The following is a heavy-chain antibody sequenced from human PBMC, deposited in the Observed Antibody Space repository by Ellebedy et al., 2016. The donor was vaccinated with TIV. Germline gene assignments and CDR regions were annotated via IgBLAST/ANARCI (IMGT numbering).Heavy chain of an antibody. D-gene: IGHD3-9*01. J-gene: IGHJ3*01. CDR3: ARGNRHQRLDFDALQS. Sequence: GESLKISCEASGFSFDIYSMHWVRQAPGKGLEWVAVITYDGSNQHYADSVKGRFTISRDSSKNTLHLEMTSLRVEDTAMYYCARGNRHQRLDFDALQSWGPGTLVTVSS. CDR2: ITYDGSNQ. CDR1: GFSFDIYS. V-gene: IGHV3-30-3*01.